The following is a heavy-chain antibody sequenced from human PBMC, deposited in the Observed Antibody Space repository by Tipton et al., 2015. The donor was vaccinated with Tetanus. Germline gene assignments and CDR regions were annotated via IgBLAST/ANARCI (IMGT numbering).Heavy chain of an antibody. D-gene: IGHD1-1*01. CDR1: GGSISSYY. CDR3: ARQPYLHSTGLGFDP. CDR2: IYYSGST. Sequence: TLSLTCTVSGGSISSYYWSWIRQPPGKGLEWIGYIYYSGSTNYNPSLKSRVTISVDTSKNQFSLKLSSVTAADTAVYYCARQPYLHSTGLGFDPWGQGTLVTVSS. V-gene: IGHV4-59*01. J-gene: IGHJ5*02.